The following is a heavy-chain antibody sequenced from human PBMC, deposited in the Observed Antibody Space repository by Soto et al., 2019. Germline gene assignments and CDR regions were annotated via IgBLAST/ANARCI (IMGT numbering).Heavy chain of an antibody. CDR1: GYTFTSYG. D-gene: IGHD2-21*02. CDR2: ISAYNGNT. Sequence: GASVKVSCKASGYTFTSYGISWVRQAPGQGLEWMGWISAYNGNTNYAQKLQGRVTMTTDTSTSTAYMELRSLRSDDTAVYYCARGSPLVVVTAHGGYWGQGTLVTVSS. V-gene: IGHV1-18*04. J-gene: IGHJ4*02. CDR3: ARGSPLVVVTAHGGY.